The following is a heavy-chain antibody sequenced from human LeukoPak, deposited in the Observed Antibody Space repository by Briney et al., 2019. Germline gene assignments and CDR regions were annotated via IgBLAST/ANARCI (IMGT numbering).Heavy chain of an antibody. Sequence: SETLSLTRAVYGGSFSGYYWSWIRQPPGKGLEWIGEINHSGSTNYNPSLKSRVTISVDTSKNQFSLKLSSVTAADTAVYYCARSRVRGVRWFDPWGQGTLVTVSS. CDR2: INHSGST. J-gene: IGHJ5*02. CDR1: GGSFSGYY. V-gene: IGHV4-34*01. CDR3: ARSRVRGVRWFDP. D-gene: IGHD3-10*01.